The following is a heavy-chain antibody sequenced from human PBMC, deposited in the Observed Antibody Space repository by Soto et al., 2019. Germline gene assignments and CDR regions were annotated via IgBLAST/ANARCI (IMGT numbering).Heavy chain of an antibody. Sequence: QVQLQESGPGLVKPSQTLSLTCTVSGGSISSGGYYWSWIRQHPGKGLEWIGYIYYSGSTYYNPSXXARVTISVAPXXNXFXXKLSSVTAADTAVYDCAGYCISTSYPGGYYCGMDVWGQGTTVTVSS. CDR2: IYYSGST. CDR3: AGYCISTSYPGGYYCGMDV. CDR1: GGSISSGGYY. J-gene: IGHJ6*02. V-gene: IGHV4-31*03. D-gene: IGHD2-2*01.